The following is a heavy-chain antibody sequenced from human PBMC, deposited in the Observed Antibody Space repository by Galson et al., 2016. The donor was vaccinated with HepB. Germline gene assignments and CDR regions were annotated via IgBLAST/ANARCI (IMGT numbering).Heavy chain of an antibody. CDR3: VTVNTGPTSDPFDY. Sequence: SLRLPCATSGFNFGHAWMSWVRQPPGKGLEWIGRIQNRADGGTTDYPASVKGRFSISRDDPKNTLYLQMNSLRTEDTAVYYCVTVNTGPTSDPFDYWGQGTLVAVSS. CDR1: GFNFGHAW. D-gene: IGHD2-8*02. V-gene: IGHV3-15*01. J-gene: IGHJ4*02. CDR2: IQNRADGGTT.